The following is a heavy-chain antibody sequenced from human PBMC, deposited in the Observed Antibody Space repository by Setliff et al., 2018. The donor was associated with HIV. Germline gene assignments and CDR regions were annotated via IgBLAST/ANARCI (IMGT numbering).Heavy chain of an antibody. Sequence: ASVKVSCKASGYTFTGYYINWMRQAPGQGLEWMGWINSNSGGTNYAQRFQGRVTVTRDTSISTAYMELSRLRSDDTAVYYCARVNPFLYYYDTSGHSGAFDIWGQGTVVT. CDR2: INSNSGGT. D-gene: IGHD3-22*01. V-gene: IGHV1-2*02. J-gene: IGHJ3*02. CDR3: ARVNPFLYYYDTSGHSGAFDI. CDR1: GYTFTGYY.